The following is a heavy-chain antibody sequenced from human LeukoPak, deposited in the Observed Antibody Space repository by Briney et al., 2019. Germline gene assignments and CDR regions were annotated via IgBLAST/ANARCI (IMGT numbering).Heavy chain of an antibody. Sequence: SETLSLTCTVSGGSISSDGYYWSWIRQHPGKGLEWIGYIYYSGSTYYNPSLKSRVTISVDTSKNQFSLKLSSVTAADTAVYYCARGSYGSGSYYKKEYYFDYWGQGTLVTVSS. CDR2: IYYSGST. D-gene: IGHD3-10*01. J-gene: IGHJ4*02. CDR3: ARGSYGSGSYYKKEYYFDY. CDR1: GGSISSDGYY. V-gene: IGHV4-31*03.